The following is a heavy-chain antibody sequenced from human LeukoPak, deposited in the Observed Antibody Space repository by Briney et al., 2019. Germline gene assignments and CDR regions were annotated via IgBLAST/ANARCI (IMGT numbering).Heavy chain of an antibody. V-gene: IGHV4-61*02. CDR2: IYTSGST. Sequence: PSQTLSLTCTVSGGSISSGSYYWSWIRQPAGKGLEWIGRIYTSGSTNYNPSLKSRVTISVDTSKNQFSLKLSSVTAADTAVYYCARDFYYYDSSGYYRHFDYWGQGTLVTVSS. CDR3: ARDFYYYDSSGYYRHFDY. D-gene: IGHD3-22*01. J-gene: IGHJ4*02. CDR1: GGSISSGSYY.